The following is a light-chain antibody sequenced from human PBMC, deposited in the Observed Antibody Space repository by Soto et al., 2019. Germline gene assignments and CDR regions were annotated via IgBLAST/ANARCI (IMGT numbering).Light chain of an antibody. V-gene: IGLV1-51*02. CDR2: ENN. J-gene: IGLJ2*01. CDR1: SSNIGNNY. Sequence: QSVLTQPPSVSAAPGQKVTISCSGSSSNIGNNYVSWYQQLPGTAPKLLIYENNKRPSGIPDRFSGSKSGTSATLGITGLQTGDEADYYCGTWDSSPHVVFGGGTKVTVL. CDR3: GTWDSSPHVV.